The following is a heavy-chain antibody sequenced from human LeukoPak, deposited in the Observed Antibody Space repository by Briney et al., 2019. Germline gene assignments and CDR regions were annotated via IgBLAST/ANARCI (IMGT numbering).Heavy chain of an antibody. J-gene: IGHJ4*02. CDR2: IKRDGGEK. V-gene: IGHV3-7*01. CDR1: GFAFSSFW. D-gene: IGHD2/OR15-2a*01. Sequence: GGSLRLSCAASGFAFSSFWMTWVRQAPGKGLEWVANIKRDGGEKYFADSVKGRFTISRDNAKNSLYLQMNSLTAEDAAIYYCARERSFAADYWGQGTLVTVSS. CDR3: ARERSFAADY.